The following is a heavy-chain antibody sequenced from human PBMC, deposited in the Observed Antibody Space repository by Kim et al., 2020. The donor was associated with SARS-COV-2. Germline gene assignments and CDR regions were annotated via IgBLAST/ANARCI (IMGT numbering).Heavy chain of an antibody. V-gene: IGHV5-51*01. CDR3: ARQRSSGSVDAFDI. Sequence: SPSFQGQVTISADKSISTAYLQWSSLKASDTAMYYCARQRSSGSVDAFDIWGQGTMVTVSS. J-gene: IGHJ3*02. D-gene: IGHD6-19*01.